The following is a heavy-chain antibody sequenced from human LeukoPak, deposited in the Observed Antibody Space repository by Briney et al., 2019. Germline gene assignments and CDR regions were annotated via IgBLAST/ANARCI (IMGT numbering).Heavy chain of an antibody. D-gene: IGHD6-19*01. CDR3: ARGPIAVAMDNWFDP. Sequence: ASVKVSCKASGYTFTGYYMHWVRQAPGQGLEWMGWINPNSGGTNYAQKSQGRVTMTRDTSISTAYMELSRLRSDDTAVYYCARGPIAVAMDNWFDPWGRGTLVTVSS. CDR1: GYTFTGYY. V-gene: IGHV1-2*02. CDR2: INPNSGGT. J-gene: IGHJ5*02.